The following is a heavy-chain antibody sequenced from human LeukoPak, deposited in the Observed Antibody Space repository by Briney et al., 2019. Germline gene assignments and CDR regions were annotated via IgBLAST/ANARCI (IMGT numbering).Heavy chain of an antibody. Sequence: PSETLSLTCTVSGGSISSYYWSWIRQPPGKGLEWIGYIYYSGSTNYNPSLKSRVTISVDTSKNQFSLKLSSVTAADTAVYYCARAYYGSGSNTFDYWGQGTLVTVSS. J-gene: IGHJ4*02. CDR1: GGSISSYY. CDR3: ARAYYGSGSNTFDY. D-gene: IGHD3-10*01. CDR2: IYYSGST. V-gene: IGHV4-59*01.